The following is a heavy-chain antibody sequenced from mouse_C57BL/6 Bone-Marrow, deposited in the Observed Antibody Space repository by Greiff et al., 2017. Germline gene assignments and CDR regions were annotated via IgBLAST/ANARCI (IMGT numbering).Heavy chain of an antibody. CDR2: LDPANGNT. CDR3: ALDYPWYAY. J-gene: IGHJ3*01. D-gene: IGHD2-4*01. V-gene: IGHV14-3*01. CDR1: GFNINNTY. Sequence: VQLQQSVAELVRPGASVKLSCTASGFNINNTYMHWVKQRPEQGLEWIGRLDPANGNTTYAPKFPGKATITADTSSNTAYLPLSRLTSADTAIYDCALDYPWYAYWGQGTLGTASA.